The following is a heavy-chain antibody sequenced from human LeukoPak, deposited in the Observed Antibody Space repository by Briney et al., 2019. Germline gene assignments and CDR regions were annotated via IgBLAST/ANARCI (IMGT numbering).Heavy chain of an antibody. CDR2: IYYSGST. V-gene: IGHV4-34*01. J-gene: IGHJ4*02. Sequence: EPSETLSLTCAVYGGSFSGYYWSWIRQPPGKGLEWIGSIYYSGSTYYNPSLKSRVTISVDTSKNQFFLKLSSVTAADTAVYYCARQGQGDVWGSYRSPFDYWGQGTLVTVSS. CDR3: ARQGQGDVWGSYRSPFDY. CDR1: GGSFSGYY. D-gene: IGHD3-16*02.